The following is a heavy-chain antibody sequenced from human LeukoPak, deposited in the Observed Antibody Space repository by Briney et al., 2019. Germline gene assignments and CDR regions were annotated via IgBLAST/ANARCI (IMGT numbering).Heavy chain of an antibody. J-gene: IGHJ4*02. V-gene: IGHV4-4*08. Sequence: SETLSLTCTVSGGSISSYYWTWIRQPPGKELEWIGYIYYSGTTNYNPSFDKSRVTISVDTSKNQFSLKLSSVTAADTAVYYCARDDRGYSYGYADYWGQGTLVTVSS. CDR2: IYYSGTT. CDR1: GGSISSYY. CDR3: ARDDRGYSYGYADY. D-gene: IGHD5-18*01.